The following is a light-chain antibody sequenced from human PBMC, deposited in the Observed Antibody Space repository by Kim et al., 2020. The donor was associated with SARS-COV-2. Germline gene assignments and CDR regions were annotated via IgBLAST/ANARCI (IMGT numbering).Light chain of an antibody. CDR2: LNSDGSH. CDR1: SGHSKYA. J-gene: IGLJ3*02. Sequence: QLVLTQSPSASASLGASVKLTCTLSSGHSKYAIAWHQQQPQKGPRYLMKLNSDGSHNKGDGIPDRFSGSSSGAERYLIISSLQSEDEADYYCQNWGTGIWVFGGGTQLTVL. V-gene: IGLV4-69*01. CDR3: QNWGTGIWV.